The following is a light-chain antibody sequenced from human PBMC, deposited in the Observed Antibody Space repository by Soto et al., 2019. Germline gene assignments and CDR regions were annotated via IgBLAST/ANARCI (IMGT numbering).Light chain of an antibody. CDR2: GAS. CDR1: QSLSSSY. J-gene: IGKJ2*01. CDR3: QQYGSSPPYT. V-gene: IGKV3-20*01. Sequence: EIVLTQSPGTLSLSPGERATLSCRASQSLSSSYLAWYQQKPGQAPRLLVYGASSRATGIPDRFSVRGSGTDFTLTISRLEPEDVAVYYCQQYGSSPPYTFGQGTKLEIK.